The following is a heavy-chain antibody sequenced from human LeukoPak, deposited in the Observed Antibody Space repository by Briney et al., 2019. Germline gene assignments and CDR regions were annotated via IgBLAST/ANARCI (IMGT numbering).Heavy chain of an antibody. CDR1: GGTFSSYA. CDR2: IIPILGIA. J-gene: IGHJ3*02. CDR3: ARDGPLRSNSWLVQNAFDI. D-gene: IGHD6-13*01. Sequence: ASVKVSCKASGGTFSSYAISWVRQAPGQGLEWMGRIIPILGIANYAQKFQGRVTITADKSTSTAYMELSSLRSEDTAVYYCARDGPLRSNSWLVQNAFDIWGQGTMVTVSS. V-gene: IGHV1-69*04.